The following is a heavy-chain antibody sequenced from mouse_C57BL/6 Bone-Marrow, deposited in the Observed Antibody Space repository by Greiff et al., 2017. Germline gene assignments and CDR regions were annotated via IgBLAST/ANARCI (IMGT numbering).Heavy chain of an antibody. CDR3: ARLYYYGSSLCYFDY. V-gene: IGHV1-81*01. J-gene: IGHJ2*01. Sequence: VQLQQSGAELARPGASVKLSCKASGYTFASYGISWVKQRTGQGLEWIGEIYPRSGNTYYNEKFKGKATLTADKSSSTAYMELRSLTSEDSAVYFCARLYYYGSSLCYFDYWGHGTTLTVSS. D-gene: IGHD1-1*01. CDR1: GYTFASYG. CDR2: IYPRSGNT.